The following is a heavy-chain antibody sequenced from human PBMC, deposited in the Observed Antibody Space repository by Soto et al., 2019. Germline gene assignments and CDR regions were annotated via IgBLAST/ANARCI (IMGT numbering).Heavy chain of an antibody. CDR3: VSLHVVVYAFDI. D-gene: IGHD2-21*01. Sequence: QVQLQESGPGLVKPSQTLSLTCTVSGGSISSGGYYWSWIRQHPGKGLEWIGYIYYSGSTYYNPSLNSRVTISVDTSKNQFSLKLSSVTAADTAVYYCVSLHVVVYAFDIWGQGTMVTVSS. J-gene: IGHJ3*02. CDR1: GGSISSGGYY. CDR2: IYYSGST. V-gene: IGHV4-31*03.